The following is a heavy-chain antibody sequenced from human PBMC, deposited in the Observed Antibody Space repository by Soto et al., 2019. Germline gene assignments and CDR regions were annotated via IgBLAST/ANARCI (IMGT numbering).Heavy chain of an antibody. Sequence: PGGSLSLSCAASGFAFSNYATHWVRQAPGKGLEWVSSISTSIDATYYADSVKGRFTISRDDSKNTLYLQMNSLRAEDSAVYYCAKDRTVAARNFDYWGQGTQVTVSS. V-gene: IGHV3-23*01. CDR2: ISTSIDAT. CDR3: AKDRTVAARNFDY. J-gene: IGHJ4*02. CDR1: GFAFSNYA. D-gene: IGHD6-6*01.